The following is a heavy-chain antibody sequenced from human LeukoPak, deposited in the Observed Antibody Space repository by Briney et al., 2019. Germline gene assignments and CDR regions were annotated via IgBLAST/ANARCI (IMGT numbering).Heavy chain of an antibody. V-gene: IGHV4-59*01. Sequence: SETLSLTCTVSGGSIINYYWSWIRQPPGKGLEWIGYIYYSGSTNYNPSLKSRVTISVDTSKNQFSLKLSSVTAADTAVYYCARCTSTSCYDFDYWGQGTLVTVSS. CDR3: ARCTSTSCYDFDY. CDR1: GGSIINYY. CDR2: IYYSGST. J-gene: IGHJ4*02. D-gene: IGHD2-2*01.